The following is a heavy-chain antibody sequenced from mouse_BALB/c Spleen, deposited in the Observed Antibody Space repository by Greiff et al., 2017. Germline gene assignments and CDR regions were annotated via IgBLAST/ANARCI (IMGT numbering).Heavy chain of an antibody. CDR3: AREDYRGGYFDV. D-gene: IGHD2-14*01. V-gene: IGHV2-6-7*01. Sequence: QVQLQQSGAGLVAPSQSLSITCTVSGFSLTGYGVNWVRQPPGKGLEWLGMIWGDGSTDYNSALKSRLSISKDNSKSQVFLKMNSLQTDDTARYYCAREDYRGGYFDVWGAGTTVTVSS. CDR1: GFSLTGYG. J-gene: IGHJ1*01. CDR2: IWGDGST.